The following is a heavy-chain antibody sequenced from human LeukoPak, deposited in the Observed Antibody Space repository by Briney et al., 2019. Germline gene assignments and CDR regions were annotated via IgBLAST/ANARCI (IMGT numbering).Heavy chain of an antibody. CDR3: ARLDYDYVWGSYRHNWFDP. Sequence: SETLSLTCTVSGGSISSSSYYLGWIRQPPGKGLEWIGSIYYSGSTYYNPSLKSRVTISVDTSKNQFSLKLSSVTAADTAVYYCARLDYDYVWGSYRHNWFDPWGQGTLVTVSS. CDR2: IYYSGST. D-gene: IGHD3-16*02. V-gene: IGHV4-39*01. J-gene: IGHJ5*02. CDR1: GGSISSSSYY.